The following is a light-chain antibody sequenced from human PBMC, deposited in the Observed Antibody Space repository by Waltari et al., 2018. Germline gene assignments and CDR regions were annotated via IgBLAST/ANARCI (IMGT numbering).Light chain of an antibody. V-gene: IGKV1-5*03. CDR3: QQYYTFPKT. J-gene: IGKJ1*01. CDR1: PSVNGW. CDR2: KTS. Sequence: DIQMTQSPSTLSASVGDRVPIPCRASPSVNGWLAWYQQIPGKAPKVLIYKTSRLQSGVPSRFSGSGSGTEFTLTISCLQPDDFATYYCQQYYTFPKTFGQGTRW.